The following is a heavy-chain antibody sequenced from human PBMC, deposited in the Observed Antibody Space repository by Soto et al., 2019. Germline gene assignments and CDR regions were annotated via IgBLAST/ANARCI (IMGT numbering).Heavy chain of an antibody. CDR1: GYTFSDYV. Sequence: QVLLVQSGAEVKKPGASVKVSCKTSGYTFSDYVISWVRQAPGQGLQWMGWVSAYNVNTNYAQNLQGRATMSTDTSTSTAYMELRSLRSDDTAVYYCARDDHGSYHALTGTYVRSDYYYYYGMDVWGQGTTVTVSS. V-gene: IGHV1-18*01. D-gene: IGHD3-9*01. J-gene: IGHJ6*02. CDR3: ARDDHGSYHALTGTYVRSDYYYYYGMDV. CDR2: VSAYNVNT.